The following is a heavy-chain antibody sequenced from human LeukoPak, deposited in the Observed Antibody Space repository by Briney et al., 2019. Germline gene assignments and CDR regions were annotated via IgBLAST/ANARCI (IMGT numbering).Heavy chain of an antibody. D-gene: IGHD1-14*01. CDR1: GFTFSGHW. Sequence: GGSLRLSCAASGFTFSGHWMSWVRQAPGKGLEWVANVNQGGSDKYYVDSVKGRFTISRDNANNLLYLQMNSLRGEDTAVYYCTRDRSRAEDDWGQGTLVTVSS. V-gene: IGHV3-7*01. CDR2: VNQGGSDK. J-gene: IGHJ4*02. CDR3: TRDRSRAEDD.